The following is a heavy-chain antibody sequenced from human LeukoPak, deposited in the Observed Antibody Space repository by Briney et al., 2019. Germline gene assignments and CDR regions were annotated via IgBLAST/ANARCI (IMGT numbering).Heavy chain of an antibody. Sequence: SGGSLRLSCAASGFTFSSYGMHWVRQAPGKGLEWVAVIWYDGSNKYYADSVKGRFTISRDNSKNTLYLQMNSLRAEDTAVYYCAKDLGFWSGYFEPFDPWGQGTLVTVSS. CDR3: AKDLGFWSGYFEPFDP. J-gene: IGHJ5*02. CDR2: IWYDGSNK. CDR1: GFTFSSYG. D-gene: IGHD3-3*01. V-gene: IGHV3-33*06.